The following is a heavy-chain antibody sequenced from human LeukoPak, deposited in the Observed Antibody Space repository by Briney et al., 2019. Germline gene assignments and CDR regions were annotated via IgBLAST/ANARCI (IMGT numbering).Heavy chain of an antibody. CDR2: ISYSGST. J-gene: IGHJ4*02. CDR1: GGSIGSYY. CDR3: ASSHCTGYSCYSFVH. Sequence: SETLSLTCTVSGGSIGSYYWSWIRQPPGKGLEWLGYISYSGSTNYNPSLESRLTMSVDTSKNHFSLELTSVTAADTAVYYCASSHCTGYSCYSFVHWGQGTLVTVSS. D-gene: IGHD2-15*01. V-gene: IGHV4-59*01.